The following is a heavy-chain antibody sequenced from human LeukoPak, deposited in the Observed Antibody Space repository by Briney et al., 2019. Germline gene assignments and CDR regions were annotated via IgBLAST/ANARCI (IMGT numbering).Heavy chain of an antibody. D-gene: IGHD2-2*01. CDR1: GGSISSSRYY. V-gene: IGHV4-39*01. CDR2: IYYSGSA. J-gene: IGHJ4*02. CDR3: ASRDCSSTTCYAGSYYFDY. Sequence: SGTLSLTCSVFGGSISSSRYYWGWIRQPPGTGLEWIVSIYYSGSAYYNPSFMIRVTVPVDTSKNQSSLKLNSVTAADTAVYYCASRDCSSTTCYAGSYYFDYWGQGTVVTVSS.